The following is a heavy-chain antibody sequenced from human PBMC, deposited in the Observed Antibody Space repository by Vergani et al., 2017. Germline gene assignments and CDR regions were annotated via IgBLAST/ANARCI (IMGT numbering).Heavy chain of an antibody. CDR3: AKVRAARYYYYYGMDV. CDR1: EFIFRNYA. V-gene: IGHV3-23*04. Sequence: EVQLVESGGGLIQPGGSLRLSCAGSEFIFRNYAMSWVRQAPGKGLEWVSGISGSGDSTYYADSVKGRFTVSRDNSKNTLYLQMNSLRAEDTAVYYCAKVRAARYYYYYGMDVWGQGTTVTVSS. CDR2: ISGSGDST. J-gene: IGHJ6*02. D-gene: IGHD6-6*01.